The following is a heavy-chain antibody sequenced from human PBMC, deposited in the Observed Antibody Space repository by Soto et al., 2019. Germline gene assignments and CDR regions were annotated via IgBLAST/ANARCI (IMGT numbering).Heavy chain of an antibody. CDR3: ARVKYFDWSHNYYFDY. CDR2: IIPIFGTA. J-gene: IGHJ4*02. CDR1: GGTFSSYA. Sequence: SVKVSCKASGGTFSSYAISWVRQAPGQGLEWMGGIIPIFGTANYAQKFQGRVTITADESTSTAYMELSSLRSEDTAVYYCARVKYFDWSHNYYFDYWGQGTLVTVSS. D-gene: IGHD3-9*01. V-gene: IGHV1-69*13.